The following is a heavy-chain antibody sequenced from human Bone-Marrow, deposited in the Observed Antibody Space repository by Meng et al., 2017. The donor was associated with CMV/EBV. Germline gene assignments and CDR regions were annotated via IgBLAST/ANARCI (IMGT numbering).Heavy chain of an antibody. V-gene: IGHV3-9*01. CDR2: ISWNSGSM. J-gene: IGHJ4*02. CDR1: GFTFDDYA. Sequence: GGSLRLSCAASGFTFDDYAMHWVRQAPGKGLEWVSGISWNSGSMVYADSVKGRFIISRDNAKNSLYMQMNSLRAEDTAVYYCARRLRLRPVDYWGQGTLVTVSS. D-gene: IGHD4-17*01. CDR3: ARRLRLRPVDY.